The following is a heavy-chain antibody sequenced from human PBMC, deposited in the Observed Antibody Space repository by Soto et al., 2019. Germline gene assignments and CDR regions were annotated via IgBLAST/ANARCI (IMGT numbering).Heavy chain of an antibody. D-gene: IGHD3-10*01. J-gene: IGHJ3*02. CDR1: GFTFSSYA. CDR3: ARQGCPGSWLYSPFDI. Sequence: GGSLRVSCAASGFTFSSYAMSWVRQAPGKGLEWVSAISGSGGSTYYADSVEGRFTISRDNSNNTLYLQMNSLRAEDTAVYYCARQGCPGSWLYSPFDIWCQGTMVTGS. V-gene: IGHV3-23*01. CDR2: ISGSGGST.